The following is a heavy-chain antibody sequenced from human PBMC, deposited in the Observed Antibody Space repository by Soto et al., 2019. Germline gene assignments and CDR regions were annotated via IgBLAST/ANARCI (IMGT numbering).Heavy chain of an antibody. Sequence: LSLTCTVSGGSISSYYWSWIRQPPGKGLEWIGYIYYSGSTNYNPSLKSRVTISVDTSKNQFSLKLSSVTAADTAVYYCARSSGDTAMVSYWGQGTLVTVSS. J-gene: IGHJ4*02. D-gene: IGHD5-18*01. CDR1: GGSISSYY. CDR3: ARSSGDTAMVSY. CDR2: IYYSGST. V-gene: IGHV4-59*01.